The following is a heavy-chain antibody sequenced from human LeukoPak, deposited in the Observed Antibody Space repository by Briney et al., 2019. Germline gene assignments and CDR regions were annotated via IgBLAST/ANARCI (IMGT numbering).Heavy chain of an antibody. CDR1: GGSISNCY. V-gene: IGHV4-59*01. J-gene: IGHJ4*02. CDR2: IYYSGST. D-gene: IGHD5-24*01. CDR3: ARERDGYSRALDY. Sequence: SETLSLTCTVSGGSISNCYWSWIRQPPGKGLEWIGYIYYSGSTNYNPSLKSRVTISVDTSKNQFSLKLSSVTAADTAVYYCARERDGYSRALDYWGQGTLVTVSS.